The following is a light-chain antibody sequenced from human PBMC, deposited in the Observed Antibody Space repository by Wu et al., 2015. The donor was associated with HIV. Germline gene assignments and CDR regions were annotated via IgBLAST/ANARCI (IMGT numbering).Light chain of an antibody. J-gene: IGKJ3*01. V-gene: IGKV3-20*01. CDR2: GAS. CDR3: QQYGSTPFT. Sequence: EIVLTQSPGTLSLSPGERATLSCRASQSVTTGYLAWYQQQPGQAPRLLIYGASTRATGIPERFGGSGSGTDYTLTISRLEPEDFAVYYCQQYGSTPFTFGPGTKVDIK. CDR1: QSVTTGY.